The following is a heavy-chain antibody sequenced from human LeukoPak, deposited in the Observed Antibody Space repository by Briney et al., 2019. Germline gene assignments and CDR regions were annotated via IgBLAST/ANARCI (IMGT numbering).Heavy chain of an antibody. CDR1: GYTFTGYY. Sequence: GASVKVSCKASGYTFTGYYMHWVRQAPGQGLEWMGWINPNSGGTNYAQKFQGRVTMTRDTSISTAYMELSRLRSDDTAVYYCARGGVPAAFEAYYYYYYMDVWGKGTTVTVSS. V-gene: IGHV1-2*02. D-gene: IGHD2-2*01. J-gene: IGHJ6*03. CDR3: ARGGVPAAFEAYYYYYYMDV. CDR2: INPNSGGT.